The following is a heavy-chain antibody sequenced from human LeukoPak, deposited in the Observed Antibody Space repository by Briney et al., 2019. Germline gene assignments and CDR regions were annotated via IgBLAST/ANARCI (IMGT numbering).Heavy chain of an antibody. D-gene: IGHD3-10*01. V-gene: IGHV3-23*01. CDR1: VFTFSSYA. Sequence: GGSLRLSCAASVFTFSSYAMGWVRQAPGKGLEWVSVASGSGSNTYYADSVKGRFTISRDNSKNTLYLQMNSLRAEDTAIYYCAKDYYASGNFYYYMDVWGKGTTVTVSS. CDR3: AKDYYASGNFYYYMDV. J-gene: IGHJ6*03. CDR2: ASGSGSNT.